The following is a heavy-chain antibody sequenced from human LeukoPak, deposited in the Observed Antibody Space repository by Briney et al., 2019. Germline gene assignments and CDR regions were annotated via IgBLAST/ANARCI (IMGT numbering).Heavy chain of an antibody. CDR1: GGSISSYY. D-gene: IGHD3-9*01. V-gene: IGHV4-39*01. CDR2: IHYSGST. J-gene: IGHJ4*02. Sequence: PSETLSLTCTVSGGSISSYYWGWIRQPPGKGLEWIGSIHYSGSTSYNPALKTRAPISVDTSKNQFSLKLSSVTAADTAVYYCARREYYDILTGYQNPDYYFDYWGQGTLVTVSS. CDR3: ARREYYDILTGYQNPDYYFDY.